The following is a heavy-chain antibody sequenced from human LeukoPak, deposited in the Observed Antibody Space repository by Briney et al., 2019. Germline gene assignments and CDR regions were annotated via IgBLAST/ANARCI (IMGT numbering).Heavy chain of an antibody. J-gene: IGHJ5*02. D-gene: IGHD4-11*01. CDR1: GFTFSSYA. V-gene: IGHV3-33*08. Sequence: PGGSLRLSCAASGFTFSSYAMHWVRQAPGKGLEWVALIWYDGSNEDYVDSVKGRFTISRDNSKNTLSLQMNSLRAEDTAVYFCLRDYTNTGYFDPWGQGTLVTVSS. CDR2: IWYDGSNE. CDR3: LRDYTNTGYFDP.